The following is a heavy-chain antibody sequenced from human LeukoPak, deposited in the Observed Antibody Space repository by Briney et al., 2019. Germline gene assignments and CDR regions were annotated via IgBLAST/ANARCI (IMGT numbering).Heavy chain of an antibody. V-gene: IGHV3-74*01. D-gene: IGHD3-22*01. J-gene: IGHJ4*02. CDR1: GFTFSSYW. Sequence: QPGGSLRLSCAASGFTFSSYWMHWVRQAPGKGLVWVSRINSDGSSTSYADSVKGRFTISRDNAENTLYLQMNSLRVEDTAVYYCVRSAFHAGSGNYYDYWGQGTLVTVSS. CDR3: VRSAFHAGSGNYYDY. CDR2: INSDGSST.